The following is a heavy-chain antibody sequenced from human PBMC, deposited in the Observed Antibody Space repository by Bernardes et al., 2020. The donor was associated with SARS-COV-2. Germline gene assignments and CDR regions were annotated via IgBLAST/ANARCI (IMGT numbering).Heavy chain of an antibody. CDR2: IYLSGSS. CDR3: AGSSCGIDCYIGGLRSWDYGMDV. CDR1: GGSTSIITSY. Sequence: SQSLSPTCTVSGGSTSIITSYWGWLLQPPGNGLDWIGSIYLSGSSYYNPSPQSPFPATVATSKHQFSLRLSFVSAADTAVYYCAGSSCGIDCYIGGLRSWDYGMDVWGPGTTVTVS. J-gene: IGHJ6*02. D-gene: IGHD2-21*02. V-gene: IGHV4-39*01.